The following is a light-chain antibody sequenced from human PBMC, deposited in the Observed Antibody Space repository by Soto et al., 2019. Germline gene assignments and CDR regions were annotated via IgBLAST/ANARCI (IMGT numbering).Light chain of an antibody. CDR1: QSVSSSY. V-gene: IGKV3-20*01. CDR3: QQYNYSPAT. CDR2: DAS. Sequence: EIGLTQSPCTLSLSPGERATLSFRASQSVSSSYVAWYQQKPGQAPRLLIYDASSRATGIPDRFSGSGSGTDFTLTISRLEPDDFAVYYCQQYNYSPATFGQRSKVEIK. J-gene: IGKJ1*01.